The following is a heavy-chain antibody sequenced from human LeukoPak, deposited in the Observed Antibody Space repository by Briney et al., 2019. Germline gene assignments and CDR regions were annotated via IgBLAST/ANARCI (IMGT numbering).Heavy chain of an antibody. J-gene: IGHJ5*02. CDR2: INPNSGGT. CDR3: ARAGRPYYYDSSGLNWFDP. CDR1: GYTFTGYY. D-gene: IGHD3-22*01. Sequence: ASVKVSCKASGYTFTGYYMHWVRQAPGQGLEWMGWINPNSGGTNYAQKFQGWVTMTRDTSISTAYMELSRLRSDDTAVYYCARAGRPYYYDSSGLNWFDPWGQGTLVTVSS. V-gene: IGHV1-2*04.